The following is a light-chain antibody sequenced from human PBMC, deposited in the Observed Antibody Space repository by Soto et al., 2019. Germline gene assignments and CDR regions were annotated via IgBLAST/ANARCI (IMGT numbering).Light chain of an antibody. CDR1: QSVSSSY. CDR3: QQYNNWPKT. Sequence: EVVLTQSPGTLSLSPGERATLSCRASQSVSSSYLAWYQQKPGQAPRLLIYDASTRATGIPARFSGSGSGTEFTLTISSLQSEDFAVYHCQQYNNWPKTFGQGTMVDI. CDR2: DAS. J-gene: IGKJ1*01. V-gene: IGKV3-15*01.